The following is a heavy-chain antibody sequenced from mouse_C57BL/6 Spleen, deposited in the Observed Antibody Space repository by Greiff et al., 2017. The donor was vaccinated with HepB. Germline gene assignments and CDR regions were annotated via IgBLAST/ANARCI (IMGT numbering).Heavy chain of an antibody. Sequence: VQLQQPGAELVRPGTSVKLSCKASGYTFTSYWMHWVKQRPGQGLEWIGVIDPSDSYTNYNQKFKGKATLTVDTSSSTAYMQLSSLTSEDSAVYYCARKSNYGGSWFAYWSQGTLVTVSA. CDR1: GYTFTSYW. V-gene: IGHV1-59*01. CDR2: IDPSDSYT. CDR3: ARKSNYGGSWFAY. J-gene: IGHJ3*01. D-gene: IGHD2-5*01.